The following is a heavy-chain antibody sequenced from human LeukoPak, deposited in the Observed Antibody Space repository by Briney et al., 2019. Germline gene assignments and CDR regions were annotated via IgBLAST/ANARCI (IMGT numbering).Heavy chain of an antibody. D-gene: IGHD3-3*01. CDR3: AAGGGWDPSFGVVTHIDA. J-gene: IGHJ6*03. Sequence: GGSLRLSCVASGFTFSGYWMHWVRQGPEKGLELVSRINNDGHGIIYADSVKGRFTTSRDNVKNTLYLQMNSLRVEDTAVYYCAAGGGWDPSFGVVTHIDAWGKGTPVVVS. CDR1: GFTFSGYW. V-gene: IGHV3-74*01. CDR2: INNDGHGI.